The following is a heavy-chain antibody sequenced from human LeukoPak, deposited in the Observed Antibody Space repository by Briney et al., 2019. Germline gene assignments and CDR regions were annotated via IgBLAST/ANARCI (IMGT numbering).Heavy chain of an antibody. CDR1: GGSISSSSYY. CDR3: ARVYYYGSGSYYQMGNYFDY. CDR2: IYYSGST. Sequence: SETLSLTCTVSGGSISSSSYYWGWIRQPPGKGLEWIGSIYYSGSTYYNPSLKSRVTISVDTSKNQFSLKLSSVTAADTAVYYCARVYYYGSGSYYQMGNYFDYWGQGTLVTSPQ. D-gene: IGHD3-10*01. J-gene: IGHJ4*02. V-gene: IGHV4-39*01.